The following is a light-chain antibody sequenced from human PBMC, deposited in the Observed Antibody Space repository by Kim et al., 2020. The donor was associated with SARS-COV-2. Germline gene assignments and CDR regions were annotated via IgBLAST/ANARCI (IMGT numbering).Light chain of an antibody. CDR2: EDN. Sequence: TVTISGTRSSGSIASNYVQWYQQRPGSSPTTVIYEDNQIPSGVPDRFSGSIDSSSNSASLTISGLKTEDEADYYCQSYDSSNPNWVFGGGTKLTVL. V-gene: IGLV6-57*01. J-gene: IGLJ3*02. CDR3: QSYDSSNPNWV. CDR1: SGSIASNY.